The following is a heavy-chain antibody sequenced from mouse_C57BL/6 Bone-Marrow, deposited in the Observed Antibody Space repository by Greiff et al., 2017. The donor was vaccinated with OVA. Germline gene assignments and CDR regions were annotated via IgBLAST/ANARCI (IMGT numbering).Heavy chain of an antibody. CDR1: GYTFTSYG. V-gene: IGHV1-81*01. Sequence: QVQLKESGAELARPGASVKLSCKASGYTFTSYGISWVKQRTGQGLEWIGEIYARSGNTYYNEKFKGKATLTADKSSSTAYMELRSLTSEDSAVYFCARGHYYGSSYWYFDVWGTGTTVTVSS. D-gene: IGHD1-1*01. CDR3: ARGHYYGSSYWYFDV. J-gene: IGHJ1*03. CDR2: IYARSGNT.